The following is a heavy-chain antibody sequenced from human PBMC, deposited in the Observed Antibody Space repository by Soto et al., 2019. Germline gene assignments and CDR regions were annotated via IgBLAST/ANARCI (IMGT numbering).Heavy chain of an antibody. CDR1: EFPFRING. Sequence: SKRRSWQTSEFPFRINGGIRDRQAPGKGLNFVSVIWYGGSNKHYVGSVKGRFTISRDSSKNTLYLQMNSLRAEDTAIYYCVRDRLTFYDSLTAWPYWFDPWGHGSL. J-gene: IGHJ5*02. D-gene: IGHD3-9*01. CDR2: IWYGGSNK. V-gene: IGHV3-33*01. CDR3: VRDRLTFYDSLTAWPYWFDP.